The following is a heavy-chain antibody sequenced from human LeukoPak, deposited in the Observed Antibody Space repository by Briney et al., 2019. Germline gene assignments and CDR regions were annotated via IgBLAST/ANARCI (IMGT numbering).Heavy chain of an antibody. Sequence: GGSLRLSCAASGFTLSSYWMHWVRQAPGKGLVWVSRIKSDGTSTCYADSVKGRFTISRDNAKNTLYLQMNSLRAEDTAVYYCARYGESWGQGTLVTVSS. V-gene: IGHV3-74*01. J-gene: IGHJ4*02. CDR3: ARYGES. D-gene: IGHD3-10*01. CDR1: GFTLSSYW. CDR2: IKSDGTST.